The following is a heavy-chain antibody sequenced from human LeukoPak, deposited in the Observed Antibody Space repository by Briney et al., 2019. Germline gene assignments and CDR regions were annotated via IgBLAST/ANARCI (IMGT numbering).Heavy chain of an antibody. Sequence: GRSLRLSCAASGFTFSSYAMHWVRQAPGKGLEWVAFIRYDGSNKYYADSVKGRFTISRDNSKNTLYLQMNSLRAEDTAVYYCARGSGPATAIEDWYFDLWGRGTLVTVSS. V-gene: IGHV3-30*04. J-gene: IGHJ2*01. D-gene: IGHD2-21*02. CDR1: GFTFSSYA. CDR2: IRYDGSNK. CDR3: ARGSGPATAIEDWYFDL.